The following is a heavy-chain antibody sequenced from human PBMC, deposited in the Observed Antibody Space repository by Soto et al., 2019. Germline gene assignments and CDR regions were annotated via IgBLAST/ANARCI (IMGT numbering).Heavy chain of an antibody. CDR1: GVTFSSYA. Sequence: ASVKVSCKAFGVTFSSYAISWVRQAPGQGLEWMGGIIPIFGTANYAQKFQGRVTITADESTSTAYMELSSLRSEDTAVYYCARSHQIPDYWGQGTLVTVSS. CDR2: IIPIFGTA. D-gene: IGHD2-21*01. J-gene: IGHJ4*02. CDR3: ARSHQIPDY. V-gene: IGHV1-69*13.